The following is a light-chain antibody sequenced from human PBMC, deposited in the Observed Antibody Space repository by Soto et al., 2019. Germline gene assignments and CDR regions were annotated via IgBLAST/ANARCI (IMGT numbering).Light chain of an antibody. CDR1: QGINSY. CDR2: DAS. J-gene: IGKJ1*01. Sequence: EIVLTQSPATLSSSAGERATLSCRASQGINSYLAWYQQKPGQAPRLLIYDASNRATGIPASFSGSGSWTDSTTTISSQQPEAVTDYYYQQHSNWPGTFGQGTKVEIK. V-gene: IGKV3-11*01. CDR3: QQHSNWPGT.